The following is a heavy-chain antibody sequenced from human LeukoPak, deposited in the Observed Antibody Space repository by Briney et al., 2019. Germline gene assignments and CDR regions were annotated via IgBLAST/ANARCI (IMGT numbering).Heavy chain of an antibody. Sequence: AAVKVSCKVSGYTLTELSMQWVEQAAGKGLEWMGGFDPEDGETIYAQKFQGRVTMTEGTSTDTPYMLLPSLRSEATAVYYCSTRSSGWYADFQHWGQGTLVTVSS. J-gene: IGHJ1*01. CDR2: FDPEDGET. V-gene: IGHV1-24*01. CDR1: GYTLTELS. D-gene: IGHD6-19*01. CDR3: STRSSGWYADFQH.